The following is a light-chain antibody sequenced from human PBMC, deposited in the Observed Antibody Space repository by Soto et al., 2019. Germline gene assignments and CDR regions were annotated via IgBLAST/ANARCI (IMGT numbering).Light chain of an antibody. Sequence: NVLKHSPRPLSLSPREKATPSCAASQSVSSSYLAWYQQKPGLAPRLLIYDASSRATGIPDRFSGSGSGTDFTLTISRLEPEDFAVYYCQQYGSSPFFGGGTKVDIK. J-gene: IGKJ4*01. V-gene: IGKV3D-20*01. CDR1: QSVSSSY. CDR3: QQYGSSPF. CDR2: DAS.